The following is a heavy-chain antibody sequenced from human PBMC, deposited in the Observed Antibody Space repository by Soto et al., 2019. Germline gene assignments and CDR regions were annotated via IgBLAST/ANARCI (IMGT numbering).Heavy chain of an antibody. CDR3: ARGADIVATTTYFDY. CDR1: GGSISSYY. J-gene: IGHJ4*02. D-gene: IGHD5-12*01. CDR2: INHSGST. V-gene: IGHV4-34*01. Sequence: SETLSLTCTVSGGSISSYYWSWIRQPPGKGLEWIGEINHSGSTNYSPSLKSRVTISVDTSKNQFSLKLSSVTAADTAVYYFARGADIVATTTYFDYWGQGTLVTVSS.